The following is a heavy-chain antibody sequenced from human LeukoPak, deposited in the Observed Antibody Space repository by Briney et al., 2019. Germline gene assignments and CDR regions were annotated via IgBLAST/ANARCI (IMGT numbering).Heavy chain of an antibody. Sequence: SVKVSCKASGGTFSSYAISWVRQSPGQGVEWMGRIIPTIGTANYAQKFQGRVTITTDESTSTAYMELSSLRSEDTAVYYCARDLSGYSYGYGLDYWGQGTLVTVSS. J-gene: IGHJ4*02. CDR1: GGTFSSYA. CDR3: ARDLSGYSYGYGLDY. V-gene: IGHV1-69*05. CDR2: IIPTIGTA. D-gene: IGHD5-18*01.